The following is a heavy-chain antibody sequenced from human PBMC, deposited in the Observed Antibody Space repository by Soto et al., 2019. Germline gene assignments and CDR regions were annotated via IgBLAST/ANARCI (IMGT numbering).Heavy chain of an antibody. V-gene: IGHV1-46*01. CDR1: GYTFTIYY. CDR3: ARDPQADSSSGSRGMDV. CDR2: INPSGGST. Sequence: GASVKVSCKASGYTFTIYYMHWVRQAPGQGLEWMGIINPSGGSTSYAQKFQGRVTMTRDTSTSTVYMELSSLRSEDTAVYYCARDPQADSSSGSRGMDVWGQGTTVTVSS. J-gene: IGHJ6*02. D-gene: IGHD3-22*01.